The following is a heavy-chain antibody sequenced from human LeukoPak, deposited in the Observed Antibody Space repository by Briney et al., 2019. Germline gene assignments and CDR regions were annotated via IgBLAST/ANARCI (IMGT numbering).Heavy chain of an antibody. D-gene: IGHD3-10*01. J-gene: IGHJ4*02. CDR2: IYYDGSNQ. V-gene: IGHV3-30*03. Sequence: GGSLRLSCVVSGLRFRNYGMHWVRQAPGKGLEWVAVIYYDGSNQYYVDSVKGRFTVSRDNAKNTLYLQMDSLRAEDTAVYYCARKDGSGSVYYWGQGTLVTVSS. CDR1: GLRFRNYG. CDR3: ARKDGSGSVYY.